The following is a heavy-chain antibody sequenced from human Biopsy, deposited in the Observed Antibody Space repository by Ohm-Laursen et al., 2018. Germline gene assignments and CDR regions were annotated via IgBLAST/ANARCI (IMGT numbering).Heavy chain of an antibody. J-gene: IGHJ4*02. CDR2: ISTYNRNT. V-gene: IGHV1-18*01. CDR3: ALASFDY. Sequence: SVKVSCNASGYTFTTYGLSWVRQAPGQGLEWMGWISTYNRNTNYAQNFQGRVTMTWDTSTTTVYMELSSLRSEDTAVYYCALASFDYWGQGTLVTVPS. CDR1: GYTFTTYG.